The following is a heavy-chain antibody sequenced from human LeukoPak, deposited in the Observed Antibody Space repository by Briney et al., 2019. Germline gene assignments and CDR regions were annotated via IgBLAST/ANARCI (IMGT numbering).Heavy chain of an antibody. Sequence: SETLSLTCAVYGGSFSGYYWSWIRQPPGKGLEWIGEINHSGSTNYNPSLKSRVTISVDTSKNQFSLKLSSVTAADTAVYYCARADGSWYDYWDQGTLVTVSS. CDR3: ARADGSWYDY. CDR1: GGSFSGYY. CDR2: INHSGST. J-gene: IGHJ4*02. V-gene: IGHV4-34*01. D-gene: IGHD6-13*01.